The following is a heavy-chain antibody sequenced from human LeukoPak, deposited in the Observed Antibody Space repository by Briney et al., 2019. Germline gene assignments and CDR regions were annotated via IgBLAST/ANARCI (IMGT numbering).Heavy chain of an antibody. Sequence: GGSLRLSCAASGFTFSSYSMNWVRQAPGKGPEWVSSISSSSSYIYYADSVKGRFTISRDNAKNSLYLQMNSLRAEDTAVYYCARGVLLTFDPWGQGTLVTVSS. CDR3: ARGVLLTFDP. CDR1: GFTFSSYS. CDR2: ISSSSSYI. J-gene: IGHJ5*02. D-gene: IGHD2-15*01. V-gene: IGHV3-21*01.